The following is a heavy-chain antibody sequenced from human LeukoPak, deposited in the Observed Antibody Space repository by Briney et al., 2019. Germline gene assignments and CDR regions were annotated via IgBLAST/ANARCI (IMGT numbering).Heavy chain of an antibody. V-gene: IGHV4-59*11. D-gene: IGHD3-22*01. J-gene: IGHJ3*02. CDR1: GGSISSQY. CDR2: IYYRGAT. Sequence: PSETLSLTCTVSGGSISSQYRTWVWQPPGKGQEWICFIYYRGATRYNPSLQSRVIISVDMSETYFSLKLTSVTAADTAVYYCARLLDNDSSGDPDTFDMWGQGTMVTVSS. CDR3: ARLLDNDSSGDPDTFDM.